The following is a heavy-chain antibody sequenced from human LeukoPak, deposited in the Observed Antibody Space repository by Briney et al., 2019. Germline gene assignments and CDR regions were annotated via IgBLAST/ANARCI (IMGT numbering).Heavy chain of an antibody. Sequence: GRSLRLSCAASGFTFSNYGMHWVHQAPGKGLEWVAVISYDGSNKYYADSVKGRFTISRDNSKNTLYLQMNSLRAEDTAVYYCARAVLWFGEPWDYFDYWGQGTLVTVSS. CDR2: ISYDGSNK. CDR3: ARAVLWFGEPWDYFDY. CDR1: GFTFSNYG. V-gene: IGHV3-30*03. D-gene: IGHD3-10*01. J-gene: IGHJ4*02.